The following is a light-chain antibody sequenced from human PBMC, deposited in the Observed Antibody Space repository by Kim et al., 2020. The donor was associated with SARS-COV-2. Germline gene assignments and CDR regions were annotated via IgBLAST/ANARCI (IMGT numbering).Light chain of an antibody. CDR2: GEN. J-gene: IGLJ2*01. CDR3: NSRDTRGYRLL. Sequence: AWGQTVRITCQGERLRNYYAAWDHQKAGQAPVLGIHGENDRPSGMPDRISGSNSGDTDSLTITGAQAEDEGDYYCNSRDTRGYRLLFGGGTKLTV. V-gene: IGLV3-19*01. CDR1: RLRNYY.